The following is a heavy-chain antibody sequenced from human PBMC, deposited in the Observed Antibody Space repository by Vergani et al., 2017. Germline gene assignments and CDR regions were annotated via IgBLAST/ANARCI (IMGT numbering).Heavy chain of an antibody. CDR3: ARAPIAAAGDHDAVDI. CDR2: IYYSGST. CDR1: GGSISSYY. V-gene: IGHV4-59*01. J-gene: IGHJ3*02. Sequence: QVQLQESGPGLVKPSETLSLTCTVSGGSISSYYWSWIRQPPGKGLEWIGYIYYSGSTNYNPSLKSRVTISVDTSKNQFSLKLSSVTAADTAVYYCARAPIAAAGDHDAVDIWGQGTRVTVSS. D-gene: IGHD6-13*01.